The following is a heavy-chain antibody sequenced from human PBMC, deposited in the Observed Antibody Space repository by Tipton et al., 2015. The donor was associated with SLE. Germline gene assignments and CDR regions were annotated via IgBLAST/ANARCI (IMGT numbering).Heavy chain of an antibody. D-gene: IGHD3-3*01. CDR3: ARMDFWSGYYPRWFDP. CDR2: INHGGST. CDR1: GGSFSGYY. J-gene: IGHJ5*02. V-gene: IGHV4-34*01. Sequence: TLSLTCAVYGGSFSGYYWTWIRQPPGKGLEWIGEINHGGSTNYNPSLKSRVTISVDTSKNQFSLKLSSVTAADTAVYYCARMDFWSGYYPRWFDPWGQGTLVTVSS.